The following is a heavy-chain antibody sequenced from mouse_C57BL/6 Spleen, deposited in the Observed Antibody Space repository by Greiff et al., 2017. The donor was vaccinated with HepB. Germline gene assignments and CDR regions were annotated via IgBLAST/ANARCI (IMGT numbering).Heavy chain of an antibody. J-gene: IGHJ1*03. Sequence: QVTLKVSGPGILQPSQTLSLTCSFSGFSLSTFGMGVGWIRQPSGKGLEWLAHIWWDDDKYYNPALKSRLTISKDTSKNQVFLTIANVDTADTATYYCARPHYYGSSYYWYFDVWGTGTTVTVSS. CDR3: ARPHYYGSSYYWYFDV. D-gene: IGHD1-1*01. CDR2: IWWDDDK. V-gene: IGHV8-8*01. CDR1: GFSLSTFGMG.